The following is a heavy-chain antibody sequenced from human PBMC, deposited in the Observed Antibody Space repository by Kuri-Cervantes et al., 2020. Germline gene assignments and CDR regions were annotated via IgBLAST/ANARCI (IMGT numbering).Heavy chain of an antibody. CDR1: GYTFTSYG. CDR3: ATNTPRIAVAGTWVYYFDY. V-gene: IGHV1-18*01. J-gene: IGHJ4*02. D-gene: IGHD6-19*01. CDR2: ISAYNGNT. Sequence: ASVKVSCKTSGYTFTSYGISWVRQAPGQGLEWMGWISAYNGNTNYAQKLQGRVTMTTDTSTSTAYMELRSLRSEDTAVYYCATNTPRIAVAGTWVYYFDYWGQGTLVTVSS.